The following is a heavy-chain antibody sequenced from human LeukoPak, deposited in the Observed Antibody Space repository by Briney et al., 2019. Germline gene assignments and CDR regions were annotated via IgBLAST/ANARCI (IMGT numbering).Heavy chain of an antibody. V-gene: IGHV4-34*01. Sequence: SETLSLTCAVSGGSFSGYFWSWIRQPPEKGLEWIGEIDYSGSTNYNPSLMSRVTISIDTSKNQFSLKLSSVTAADTAVYYCARGPYYFDGSGYHYWGQGTLVTVSS. CDR3: ARGPYYFDGSGYHY. CDR2: IDYSGST. D-gene: IGHD3-22*01. J-gene: IGHJ4*02. CDR1: GGSFSGYF.